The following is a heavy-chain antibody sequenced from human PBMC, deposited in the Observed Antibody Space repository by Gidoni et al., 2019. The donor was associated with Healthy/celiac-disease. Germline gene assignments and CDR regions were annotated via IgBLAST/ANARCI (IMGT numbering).Heavy chain of an antibody. CDR1: GFTFSSYG. Sequence: QVQLVESGGGVVQPGRSLRLSCAAYGFTFSSYGMHWVRQAPGKGLEWVAVIWYDGSNKYYADSVKGRFTISRDNSKNTLYLQMNSLRAEDTAVYYCARGGSGSYSGVPSDYYYYGMDVWGQGTTVTVSS. D-gene: IGHD1-26*01. CDR3: ARGGSGSYSGVPSDYYYYGMDV. V-gene: IGHV3-33*01. CDR2: IWYDGSNK. J-gene: IGHJ6*02.